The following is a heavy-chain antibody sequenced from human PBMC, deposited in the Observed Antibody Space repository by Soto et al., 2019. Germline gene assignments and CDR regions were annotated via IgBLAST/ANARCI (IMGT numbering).Heavy chain of an antibody. J-gene: IGHJ5*01. D-gene: IGHD1-20*01. V-gene: IGHV4-30-4*01. CDR1: GDSPSSREYF. CDR3: ARGRYCIPGRGVSNWLDY. CDR2: LDTSPTT. Sequence: SETLSLTCSVSGDSPSSREYFSACIPRPPGQTLEYIGDLDTSPTTYSNTSFASRVALSIDTSKSRFSINVTSVNAADTAVYFCARGRYCIPGRGVSNWLDYWGQG.